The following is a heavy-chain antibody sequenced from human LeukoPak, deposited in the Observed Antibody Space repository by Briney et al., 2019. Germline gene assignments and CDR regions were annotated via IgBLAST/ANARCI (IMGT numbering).Heavy chain of an antibody. CDR2: ISYVGSNK. CDR3: AKDHTIDY. V-gene: IGHV3-30*18. D-gene: IGHD3-10*01. CDR1: GFTFSSYD. Sequence: GGSLRLSCAASGFTFSSYDMHWVRQAPGKGLEWVAVISYVGSNKYYADSVKGRFTISRDNSKNTLYLQMNSLRAEDTAVYYCAKDHTIDYWGQGTLDTVSS. J-gene: IGHJ4*02.